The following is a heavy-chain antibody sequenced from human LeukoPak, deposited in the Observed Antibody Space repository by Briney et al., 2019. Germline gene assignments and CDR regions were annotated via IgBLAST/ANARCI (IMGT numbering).Heavy chain of an antibody. CDR3: ARTREYSSSWYDWFDP. Sequence: GGSLRLSCAASGFTFSSYWMHWVRQAPGKGLVWVSRINSDGSSTSYANSVKGRFTISRDNAKNTLYLQMNSLRAEDTAVYYCARTREYSSSWYDWFDPWGQGTLVTVSS. D-gene: IGHD6-13*01. V-gene: IGHV3-74*01. CDR2: INSDGSST. CDR1: GFTFSSYW. J-gene: IGHJ5*02.